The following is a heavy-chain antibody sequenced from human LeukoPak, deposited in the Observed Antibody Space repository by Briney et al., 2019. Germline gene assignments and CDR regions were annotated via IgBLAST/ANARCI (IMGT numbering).Heavy chain of an antibody. J-gene: IGHJ4*02. Sequence: SETLSLTCAVYGGSFSGYYWSWIRQPPGKGLEWIGEINHSGSTNYNPSLKSRVTISVDTSKNQFSLKLSSVAAADTAVYYCARAGYSSSWYFDYWGQGTLVTVSS. V-gene: IGHV4-34*01. CDR3: ARAGYSSSWYFDY. CDR1: GGSFSGYY. CDR2: INHSGST. D-gene: IGHD6-13*01.